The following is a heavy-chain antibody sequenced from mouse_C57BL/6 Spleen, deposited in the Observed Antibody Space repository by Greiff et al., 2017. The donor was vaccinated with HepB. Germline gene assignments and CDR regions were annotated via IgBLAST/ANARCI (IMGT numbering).Heavy chain of an antibody. CDR1: GYTFTDYY. CDR2: INPNNGGT. D-gene: IGHD2-2*01. Sequence: EVQLQQSGPELVKPGASVKISCKASGYTFTDYYMNWVKKSHGQSLEWIGDINPNNGGTSYNQKFKGKATLTVDKSYITAYMERRSLTSEDSAVYSCARGGYDEYAMDYWGQGTSVTVSS. CDR3: ARGGYDEYAMDY. J-gene: IGHJ4*01. V-gene: IGHV1-26*01.